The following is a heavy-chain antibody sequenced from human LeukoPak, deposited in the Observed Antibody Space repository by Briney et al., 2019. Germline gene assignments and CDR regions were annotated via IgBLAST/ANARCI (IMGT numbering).Heavy chain of an antibody. CDR2: IYYSGST. V-gene: IGHV4-59*08. CDR1: GGSISSYY. CDR3: ARQTGSGLFILP. Sequence: SETLSLTCTVSGGSISSYYWSWIRQPPGKGLEWIGYIYYSGSTNYNPSHKSRVTISVDTSKNQFSLRLTSVTAADTAVYFCARQTGSGLFILPGGQGTLVTVSS. D-gene: IGHD3/OR15-3a*01. J-gene: IGHJ4*02.